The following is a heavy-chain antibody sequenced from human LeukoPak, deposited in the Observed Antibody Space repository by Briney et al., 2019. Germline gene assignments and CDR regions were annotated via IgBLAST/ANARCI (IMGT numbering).Heavy chain of an antibody. CDR1: GFTFSNYA. V-gene: IGHV3-23*01. CDR3: AKDMLVTTLDY. CDR2: ISGSAVTT. Sequence: GGPLRLSCVASGFTFSNYAMSWVRQAPGKGLEWVSAISGSAVTTYYGDSVKGRFTISRDNSKNTLYLQMNSLRAEDTAVYYCAKDMLVTTLDYWGQGTLVTVSS. D-gene: IGHD4-17*01. J-gene: IGHJ4*02.